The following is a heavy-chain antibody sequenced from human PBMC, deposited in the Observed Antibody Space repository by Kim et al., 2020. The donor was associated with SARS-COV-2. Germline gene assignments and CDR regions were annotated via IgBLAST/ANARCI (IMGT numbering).Heavy chain of an antibody. V-gene: IGHV3-49*04. D-gene: IGHD3-9*01. CDR3: TRGGYNGIGELRYFDWLLYGYYYGMDV. Sequence: GGSLRLSCTASGFTFGDYAMSWVRQAPGKGLEWVGFIRSKAYGGTTEYAASVKGRFTISRDDSKSIAYLQMNSLKTEDTAVYYCTRGGYNGIGELRYFDWLLYGYYYGMDVWGQGTTVTVSS. CDR1: GFTFGDYA. CDR2: IRSKAYGGTT. J-gene: IGHJ6*02.